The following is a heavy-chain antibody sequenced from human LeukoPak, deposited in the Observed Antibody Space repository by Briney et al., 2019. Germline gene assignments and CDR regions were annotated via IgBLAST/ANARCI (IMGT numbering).Heavy chain of an antibody. Sequence: ASVKVSCKASGYTFTSYGISWVRQAPGQGLEWMGWISAYNGNTNYAQKLQGRVTMTTDTSTSTAYMELRSLRSDDTAVYYCARDGYHDFWSGYSTYGMDVWGQGTTVTVSS. CDR2: ISAYNGNT. D-gene: IGHD3-3*01. V-gene: IGHV1-18*01. CDR1: GYTFTSYG. CDR3: ARDGYHDFWSGYSTYGMDV. J-gene: IGHJ6*02.